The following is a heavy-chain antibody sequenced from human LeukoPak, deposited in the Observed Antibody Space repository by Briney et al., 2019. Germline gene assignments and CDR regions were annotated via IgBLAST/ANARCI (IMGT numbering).Heavy chain of an antibody. Sequence: ASVKVFCKASGGTFSSYAISWVRQAPGQGLEWMGGIIPIFGTANYAQKFQGRVTITADESTSTAYMELSSLRSEDTAVYYCASGPPLGRDFWSGYSGFDYWGQGTLVTVSS. V-gene: IGHV1-69*13. CDR1: GGTFSSYA. CDR3: ASGPPLGRDFWSGYSGFDY. CDR2: IIPIFGTA. D-gene: IGHD3-3*01. J-gene: IGHJ4*02.